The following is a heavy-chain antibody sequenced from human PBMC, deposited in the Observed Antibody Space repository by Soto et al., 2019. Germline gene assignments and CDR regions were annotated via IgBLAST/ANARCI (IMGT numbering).Heavy chain of an antibody. CDR2: INPSGGST. CDR1: GYTFTSYY. D-gene: IGHD3-22*01. CDR3: AREFGDYYDSSGYYSGLPFDP. Sequence: ASVKTSCKAPGYTFTSYYMHWVRQAPGQGHKGMGIINPSGGSTSYAQKFQGRVTMTRDTSTSTVYMELSSLRSEDTAVYYCAREFGDYYDSSGYYSGLPFDPWGQGTLVTVSS. V-gene: IGHV1-46*01. J-gene: IGHJ5*02.